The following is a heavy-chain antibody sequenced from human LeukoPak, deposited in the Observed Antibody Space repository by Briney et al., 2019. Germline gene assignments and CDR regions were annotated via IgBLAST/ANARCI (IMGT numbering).Heavy chain of an antibody. D-gene: IGHD2-8*01. V-gene: IGHV1-2*02. Sequence: ASVKVSCKASGYTFTGYYMHWVRQAPGQGLEWMGWINPNSGGTNYAQKFQGRVTMTRDTSISTAYMELSRLRSDDTAVYYCARGPSHCTNGVCYESFDSWGQGTLVTVSS. CDR1: GYTFTGYY. CDR2: INPNSGGT. CDR3: ARGPSHCTNGVCYESFDS. J-gene: IGHJ5*01.